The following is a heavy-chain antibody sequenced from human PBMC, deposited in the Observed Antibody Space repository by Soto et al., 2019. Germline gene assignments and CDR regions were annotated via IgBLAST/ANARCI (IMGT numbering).Heavy chain of an antibody. CDR3: ARVHTLFWFGELSGRLCYCDY. Sequence: QVHLQQWGAGLLKPSETLSLTCAVYGGSFRGYYWSWIRQPPGKGLEWIGEINHSGSTNYNPSLNSGVTVPVDTSKNQFSRKLSSVTAADTAVYYCARVHTLFWFGELSGRLCYCDYWGQGTMVTVPS. CDR2: INHSGST. J-gene: IGHJ4*02. V-gene: IGHV4-34*01. CDR1: GGSFRGYY. D-gene: IGHD3-10*01.